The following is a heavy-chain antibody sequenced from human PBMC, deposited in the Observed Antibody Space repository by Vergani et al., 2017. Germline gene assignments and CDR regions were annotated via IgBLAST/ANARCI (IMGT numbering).Heavy chain of an antibody. V-gene: IGHV3-15*01. CDR2: IKSKTDGGTT. CDR1: GFTFSNAW. D-gene: IGHD2-2*02. J-gene: IGHJ6*03. Sequence: EVQLVESGGGLVKPGGSLRLSCAASGFTFSNAWMSWVRQAPGKGLEWVGRIKSKTDGGTTDYAAPVKGRFTISRDDSKNTLYLQMNSLKTEDTAVYYCTTASFHTGTLYCSSTSCYRYYYYYYMDVWGKGTTVTVSS. CDR3: TTASFHTGTLYCSSTSCYRYYYYYYMDV.